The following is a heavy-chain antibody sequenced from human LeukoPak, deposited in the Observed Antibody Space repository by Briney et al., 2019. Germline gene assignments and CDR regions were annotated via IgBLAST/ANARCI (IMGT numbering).Heavy chain of an antibody. J-gene: IGHJ4*02. Sequence: SETLSLTCAVYGGSFSGYYWSWIRQPPGKGLEWIGEINHSGSTNYNPSLKSRVTISVDTSKNQFSLKLSSVTAADTAVYYCARGPAWGSFDYWGQRTLVTVSS. D-gene: IGHD7-27*01. CDR2: INHSGST. V-gene: IGHV4-34*01. CDR3: ARGPAWGSFDY. CDR1: GGSFSGYY.